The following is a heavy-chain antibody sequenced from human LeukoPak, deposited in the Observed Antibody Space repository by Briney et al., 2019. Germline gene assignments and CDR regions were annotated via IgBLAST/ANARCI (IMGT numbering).Heavy chain of an antibody. CDR3: ARHSSWYYDFDY. V-gene: IGHV4-59*08. CDR2: ISYSGNT. J-gene: IGHJ4*02. D-gene: IGHD6-13*01. CDR1: GGSIRNYY. Sequence: SETLSLSCSVSGGSIRNYYWSWIRQPPGKGLEWIGYISYSGNTNYNPSLKSRLTISVDLSTNQFSLKLTCVTGADTAVYYCARHSSWYYDFDYWGQGTLVTVSS.